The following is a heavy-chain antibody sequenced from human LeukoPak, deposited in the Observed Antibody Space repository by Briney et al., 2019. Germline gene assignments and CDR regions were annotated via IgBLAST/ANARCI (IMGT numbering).Heavy chain of an antibody. Sequence: SETLSLTCTVSGGSISSYYWHWIRQPPGKGLEWIGYIYYTGRTYYNPSLKSRVTISVDTSRNQFSLKLNSVTATDTAVYYCARVKGNYQNWFDPWGQGTLVTVSS. CDR1: GGSISSYY. V-gene: IGHV4-59*08. CDR2: IYYTGRT. D-gene: IGHD1-7*01. J-gene: IGHJ5*02. CDR3: ARVKGNYQNWFDP.